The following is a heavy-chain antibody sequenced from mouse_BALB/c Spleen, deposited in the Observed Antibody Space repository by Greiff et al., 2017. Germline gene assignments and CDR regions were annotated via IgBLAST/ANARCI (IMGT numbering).Heavy chain of an antibody. Sequence: QVQLKQPGAELVKPGASVKLSCKASGYTFTSYWMHWVKQRPGQGLEWIGEINPSNGRTNYNEKFKSKATLTVDKSSSTAYMQLSSLTSEDSAVYYCARGYYGSSRDWGQGTTLTVSS. V-gene: IGHV1S81*02. D-gene: IGHD1-1*01. J-gene: IGHJ2*01. CDR1: GYTFTSYW. CDR3: ARGYYGSSRD. CDR2: INPSNGRT.